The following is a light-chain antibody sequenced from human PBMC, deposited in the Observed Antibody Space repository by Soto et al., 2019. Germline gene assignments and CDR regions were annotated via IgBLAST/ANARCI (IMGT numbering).Light chain of an antibody. Sequence: DIQMTQSPSTLSASVGDRVTITCRATQSISNSLAWYQQKPGKAPKLLFYKASSLESGVPSRFSGRGSGTEFTLTITSLQPDDFATYYCQQYNSYWTFGQGTKLEIK. V-gene: IGKV1-5*03. CDR1: QSISNS. CDR2: KAS. J-gene: IGKJ1*01. CDR3: QQYNSYWT.